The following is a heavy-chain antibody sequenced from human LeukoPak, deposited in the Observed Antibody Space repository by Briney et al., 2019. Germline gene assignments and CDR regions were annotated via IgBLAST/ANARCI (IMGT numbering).Heavy chain of an antibody. CDR1: GGSFSGYY. CDR3: AREASTSCYLDV. D-gene: IGHD2-2*01. J-gene: IGHJ6*04. V-gene: IGHV4-34*01. CDR2: INHSGST. Sequence: KPSETLSLTCAVYGGSFSGYYWGWIRQPPGKGLEWIGEINHSGSTNYNPSLRSRVTISVDTSKNQFSLKLSSVTAADTDVYYCAREASTSCYLDVWGKGTTVTVSS.